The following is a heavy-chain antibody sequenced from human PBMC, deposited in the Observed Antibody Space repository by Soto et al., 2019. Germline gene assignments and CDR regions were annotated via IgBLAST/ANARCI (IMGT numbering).Heavy chain of an antibody. J-gene: IGHJ3*02. V-gene: IGHV3-66*01. D-gene: IGHD3-3*01. CDR2: IYSGGST. CDR3: ARAVERITIFGVVTYDAFDI. Sequence: EVQLVESGGGLVQPGGSLRLSCAASGFTVSSNYMSWVRQAPGKGLEWVSVIYSGGSTYYADSMKGRFTISRDNSKNTLYLQMNSLRAEDTAVYYCARAVERITIFGVVTYDAFDIWGQGTMVTVSS. CDR1: GFTVSSNY.